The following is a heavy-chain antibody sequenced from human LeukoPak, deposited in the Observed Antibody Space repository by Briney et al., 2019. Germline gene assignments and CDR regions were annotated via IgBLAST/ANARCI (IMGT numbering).Heavy chain of an antibody. D-gene: IGHD6-19*01. CDR2: INHSGST. Sequence: SETLSLTCAVYGGSFSGYDWSWIRQPPGKGLEWIGEINHSGSTNYNPSLKSRVTISVETSKNQFSLKLSSVTAADTDVYYCARYSSGWYGDYWGKGTLVTVSS. V-gene: IGHV4-34*01. CDR3: ARYSSGWYGDY. CDR1: GGSFSGYD. J-gene: IGHJ4*02.